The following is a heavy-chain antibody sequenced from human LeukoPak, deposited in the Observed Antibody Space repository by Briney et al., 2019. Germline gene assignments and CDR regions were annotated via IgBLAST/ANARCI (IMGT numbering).Heavy chain of an antibody. CDR3: ARELGFGNWYLDY. CDR2: MYYSGST. D-gene: IGHD1-1*01. V-gene: IGHV4-39*07. CDR1: GGSISSGAYY. Sequence: SETLSLTCTVSGGSISSGAYYWGWIRQPPGKGLEWIGSMYYSGSTYYNPSLRSRVTISVDTSKNQFSLKLTSVTAADTAVYYCARELGFGNWYLDYSGQGTLVTVSS. J-gene: IGHJ4*02.